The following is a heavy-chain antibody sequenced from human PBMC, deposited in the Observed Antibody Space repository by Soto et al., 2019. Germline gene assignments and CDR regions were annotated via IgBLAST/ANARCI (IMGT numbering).Heavy chain of an antibody. D-gene: IGHD1-1*01. V-gene: IGHV4-34*01. CDR1: GGSFSGYY. Sequence: NPSETLSLTCAVYGGSFSGYYWSWIRQPPGKGLEWIGEVNHSGGTNYNPSLKSRVTISVDTSKNQFSLKLSSVTAADTAVYYCARGGGWVVSSTNDYWGQGTLVTVSS. CDR2: VNHSGGT. CDR3: ARGGGWVVSSTNDY. J-gene: IGHJ4*02.